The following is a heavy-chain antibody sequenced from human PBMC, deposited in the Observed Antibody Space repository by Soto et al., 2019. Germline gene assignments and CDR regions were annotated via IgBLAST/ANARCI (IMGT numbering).Heavy chain of an antibody. CDR3: ARVRGSFYTFDS. D-gene: IGHD1-26*01. CDR2: ISHDASYT. J-gene: IGHJ4*02. V-gene: IGHV3-30*04. CDR1: AFIFTDYS. Sequence: QGQLAESGGGVVQPGRSLRLSCAASAFIFTDYSMHWVRQAPGKGLEWVAVISHDASYTYYADSVQGRFIISRDISKDTLYLQMTSLTPEDTATYYCARVRGSFYTFDSWGQGALVIVSS.